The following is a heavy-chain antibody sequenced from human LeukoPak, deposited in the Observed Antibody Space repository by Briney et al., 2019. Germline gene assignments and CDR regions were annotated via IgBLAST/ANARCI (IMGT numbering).Heavy chain of an antibody. CDR1: GYTFTSYG. Sequence: ASVKVSCKASGYTFTSYGISWVRQAPGQGLEWMGWISSYNGNTNYAQKLQGRVTMTTDTSTSAAYMELRSLRSDDTAVYYCARHTLYGSGSYYVYYFVYWGQGTLVTVSP. CDR2: ISSYNGNT. D-gene: IGHD3-10*01. CDR3: ARHTLYGSGSYYVYYFVY. V-gene: IGHV1-18*01. J-gene: IGHJ4*02.